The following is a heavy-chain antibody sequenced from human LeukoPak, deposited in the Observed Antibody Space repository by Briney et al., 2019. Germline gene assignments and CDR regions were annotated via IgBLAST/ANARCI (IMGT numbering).Heavy chain of an antibody. D-gene: IGHD1-26*01. CDR3: SRESGPFSPFGF. Sequence: PSETLSLTCGVSGGSISGTNWLSWVRQPPGQGLEWIGEISRRGLTNYNPSLRSRLTMSLDESKNQVSLNLTSVTAADTAVYYCSRESGPFSPFGFWGQGTLVSVHS. CDR2: ISRRGLT. V-gene: IGHV4-4*02. J-gene: IGHJ4*02. CDR1: GGSISGTNW.